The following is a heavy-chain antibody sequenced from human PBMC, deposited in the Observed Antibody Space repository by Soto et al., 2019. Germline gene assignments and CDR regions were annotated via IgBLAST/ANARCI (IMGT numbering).Heavy chain of an antibody. J-gene: IGHJ6*02. V-gene: IGHV1-46*03. CDR1: GYTLPHYL. D-gene: IGHD2-8*02. Sequence: ASVKVSRQATGYTLPHYLMHWVRPAPAQGGEWMGINNPSGGSTSYEQKFQGRVTMTRDTSTSTVYMELSSLRSEDTAVYYCARDKVGVRGTVGVCGMDVWGQGTTVTVSS. CDR3: ARDKVGVRGTVGVCGMDV. CDR2: NNPSGGST.